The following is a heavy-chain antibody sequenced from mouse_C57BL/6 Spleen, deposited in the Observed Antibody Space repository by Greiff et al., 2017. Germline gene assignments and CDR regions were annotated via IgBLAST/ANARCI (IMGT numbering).Heavy chain of an antibody. CDR3: ARHEGGDLSSMDY. Sequence: QVHVKQSGAELVKPGASVKLSCKASGYTFTEYTIHWVKQRSGQGLEWIGWFYPGSGSIKYNEKFKDKATLPADKSSSTVYMVLSRLKSEDSAAYFSARHEGGDLSSMDYWGQGTSVTVSS. CDR2: FYPGSGSI. J-gene: IGHJ4*01. V-gene: IGHV1-62-2*01. D-gene: IGHD2-3*01. CDR1: GYTFTEYT.